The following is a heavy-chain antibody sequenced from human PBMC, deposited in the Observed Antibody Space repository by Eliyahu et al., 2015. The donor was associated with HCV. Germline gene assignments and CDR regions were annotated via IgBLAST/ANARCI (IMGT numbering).Heavy chain of an antibody. CDR3: TRGRLGRASWFDP. CDR1: GFTFGDYA. J-gene: IGHJ5*02. Sequence: EVQLVESGGGLVQPGRSLRLSCTASGFTFGDYAMSWFRQAPGKGLEWVGFIRSKAYGGTTEYAASVKGRFTISRDDSKSIAYLHMNSLKTEDTAVYYCTRGRLGRASWFDPWGQGTLVTVSS. CDR2: IRSKAYGGTT. D-gene: IGHD1-26*01. V-gene: IGHV3-49*03.